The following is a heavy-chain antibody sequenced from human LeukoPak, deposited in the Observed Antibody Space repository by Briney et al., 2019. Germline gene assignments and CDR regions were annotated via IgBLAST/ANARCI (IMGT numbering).Heavy chain of an antibody. CDR3: ARGYYYDSSGYPLDYYYYGMDV. J-gene: IGHJ6*02. D-gene: IGHD3-22*01. CDR1: GFTFSTYG. V-gene: IGHV3-30*03. CDR2: ISYDGSNK. Sequence: PGGSLRLSCAASGFTFSTYGMSWVRQAPGKGLEWVAVISYDGSNKYYADSVKGRFTISRDNSKNTLYLQMNSLRAEDTAVYYCARGYYYDSSGYPLDYYYYGMDVWGQGTTVTVSS.